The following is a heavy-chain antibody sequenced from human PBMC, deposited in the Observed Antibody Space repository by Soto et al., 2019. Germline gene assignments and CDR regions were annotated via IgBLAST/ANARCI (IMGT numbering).Heavy chain of an antibody. CDR2: INAGNGNT. J-gene: IGHJ6*02. CDR1: GYTFTSYA. Sequence: EASVKVSCKASGYTFTSYAMHWVRQAPGQRLEWMGWINAGNGNTKYSQKFQGRVTITRDTSASTAYMELSSLRSEDTAVYYCARSARIKTGDYYYYGMDVWGQGTTVTVSS. CDR3: ARSARIKTGDYYYYGMDV. D-gene: IGHD3-10*01. V-gene: IGHV1-3*01.